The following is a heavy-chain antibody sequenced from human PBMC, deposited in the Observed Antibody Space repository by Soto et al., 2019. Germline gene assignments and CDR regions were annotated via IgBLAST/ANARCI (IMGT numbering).Heavy chain of an antibody. J-gene: IGHJ6*03. D-gene: IGHD2-2*01. Sequence: GGSLRLSCAASGFTFSSYSMNWVRQAPGKGLEWVSSISSSSSYIYYADSVKGRFTISRDNAKNSLYLQMYSLRAEDTAVYYCARGGYCSSTSCPYYYYMDVWGKGTTVTVSS. CDR3: ARGGYCSSTSCPYYYYMDV. CDR2: ISSSSSYI. V-gene: IGHV3-21*01. CDR1: GFTFSSYS.